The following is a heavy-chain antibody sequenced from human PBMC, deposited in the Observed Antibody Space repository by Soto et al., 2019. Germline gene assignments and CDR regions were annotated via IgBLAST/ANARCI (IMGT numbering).Heavy chain of an antibody. J-gene: IGHJ4*02. CDR3: AKESPHYYDSSGYYYGDDY. Sequence: GGSLRLSCAASGFTFSSYAMSWVRQAPGKGLEWVSAISGSGGSTYYADSVKGRFTISRDNSKNTLYLQMNSLRAEDTAVYYCAKESPHYYDSSGYYYGDDYCGQGTLVTVSS. CDR2: ISGSGGST. D-gene: IGHD3-22*01. V-gene: IGHV3-23*01. CDR1: GFTFSSYA.